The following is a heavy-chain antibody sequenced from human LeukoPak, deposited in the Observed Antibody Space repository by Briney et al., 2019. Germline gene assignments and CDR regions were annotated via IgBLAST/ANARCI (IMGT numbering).Heavy chain of an antibody. V-gene: IGHV2-5*02. D-gene: IGHD3-22*01. CDR2: IDYDDDK. CDR3: AHISGYYRAAFDM. Sequence: SGPTLVNPTQTLTLTCTFSGFSLTTSAVGVGWIRRPPGKALEWLAVIDYDDDKRYSPSLKSRLTVTKDNSNNQAVLTMTNMDPVDTATYYCAHISGYYRAAFDMWGQGTMVTVSS. CDR1: GFSLTTSAVG. J-gene: IGHJ3*02.